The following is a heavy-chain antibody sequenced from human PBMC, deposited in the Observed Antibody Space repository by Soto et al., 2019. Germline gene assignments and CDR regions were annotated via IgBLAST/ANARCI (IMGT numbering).Heavy chain of an antibody. Sequence: QVQLVESGGGVVQPGRSLRLSCAASGFTFSSYGMHWVRQAPGKGLEWVAVISYDGSNKYYADSVKGRFTISRDNSKNTLYLQMNSLRAEDTAVHYCAKSIAVAGTFDYWGQGTLVTVSS. CDR1: GFTFSSYG. V-gene: IGHV3-30*18. CDR2: ISYDGSNK. CDR3: AKSIAVAGTFDY. D-gene: IGHD6-19*01. J-gene: IGHJ4*02.